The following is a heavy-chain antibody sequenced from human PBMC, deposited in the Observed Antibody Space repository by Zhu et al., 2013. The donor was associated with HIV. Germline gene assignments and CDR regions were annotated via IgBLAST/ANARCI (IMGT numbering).Heavy chain of an antibody. Sequence: QVQLVQSGAEVKKPGSSVKVSCKASGGTFSSYTISWVRQAPGQGLEWMGRIIPILGIANYAQKFQGRVTITADKSTSTAYMELSSLRSEDTAVYYCARDWWMRSQVDTAMVTFAEDDYWGQGTLVTVSS. CDR1: GGTFSSYT. D-gene: IGHD5-18*01. CDR3: ARDWWMRSQVDTAMVTFAEDDY. J-gene: IGHJ4*02. V-gene: IGHV1-69*08. CDR2: IIPILGIA.